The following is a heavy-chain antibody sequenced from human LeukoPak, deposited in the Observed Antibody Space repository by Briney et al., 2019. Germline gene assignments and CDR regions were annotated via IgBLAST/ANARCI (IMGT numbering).Heavy chain of an antibody. Sequence: GGSLRLSCGASGFNVGSNYMSWVRQAPGKEREWVSVIYSGGSTYYADSVKGQFTISRHNSKNTLYLQMNSLRPEDTAVYYCASSGYYDSSIFDYWGQGTLVTVSS. J-gene: IGHJ4*02. CDR2: IYSGGST. V-gene: IGHV3-53*04. D-gene: IGHD3-22*01. CDR3: ASSGYYDSSIFDY. CDR1: GFNVGSNY.